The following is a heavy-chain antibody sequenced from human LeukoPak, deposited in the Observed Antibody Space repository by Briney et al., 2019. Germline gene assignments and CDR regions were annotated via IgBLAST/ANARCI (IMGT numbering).Heavy chain of an antibody. CDR3: VKDLRSDFMGVLSRYLSY. CDR2: ISRNGGST. D-gene: IGHD2/OR15-2a*01. Sequence: GGSLRLSCETSGFNFGEYALSWVRQAPGKGLEYVAAISRNGGSTYYADSVKGRFTISRDNSKSTLYLQMSSLRAEDTAVYLCVKDLRSDFMGVLSRYLSYWGQGTLVTVSS. J-gene: IGHJ4*02. V-gene: IGHV3-64D*09. CDR1: GFNFGEYA.